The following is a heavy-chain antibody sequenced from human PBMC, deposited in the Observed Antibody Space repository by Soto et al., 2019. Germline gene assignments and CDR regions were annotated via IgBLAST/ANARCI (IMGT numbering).Heavy chain of an antibody. J-gene: IGHJ3*02. CDR3: ASSGASMITRWARAFDI. V-gene: IGHV1-18*01. CDR2: ISAYNGNT. Sequence: GASVKVSCKASGYTFTSYAMHWVRQAPGQRLEWMGWISAYNGNTNYAQKLQGRVTMTTDTSTSTAYMELRSLRSDDTAVYYCASSGASMITRWARAFDIWGQGTMVTVSS. CDR1: GYTFTSYA. D-gene: IGHD3-16*01.